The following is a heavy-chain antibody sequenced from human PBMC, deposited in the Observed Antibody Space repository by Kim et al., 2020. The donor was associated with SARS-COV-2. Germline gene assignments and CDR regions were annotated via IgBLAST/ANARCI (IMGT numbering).Heavy chain of an antibody. J-gene: IGHJ4*02. D-gene: IGHD1-26*01. CDR3: ARGGSGSYPFDD. V-gene: IGHV1-18*01. Sequence: NDAQKLQGRVTMTTDTSTSTGYMEVRSVRSDDTAVYYCARGGSGSYPFDDWGQGTLVTVSS.